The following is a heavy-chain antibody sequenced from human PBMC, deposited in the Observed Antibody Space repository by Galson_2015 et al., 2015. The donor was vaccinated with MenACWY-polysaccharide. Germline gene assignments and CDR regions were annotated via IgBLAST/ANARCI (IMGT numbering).Heavy chain of an antibody. CDR1: GLTFSSYC. J-gene: IGHJ6*02. D-gene: IGHD1-1*01. CDR3: ARTTRSYYYSLDV. Sequence: SLRLSCAVSGLTFSSYCMNWVRQAPGKGLEWVSYISSSSGTIYYADSVKGRFTISRDNAKNSLYLQMSSLRAEDTAVYYCARTTRSYYYSLDVWGQGTTVPVSS. V-gene: IGHV3-48*01. CDR2: ISSSSGTI.